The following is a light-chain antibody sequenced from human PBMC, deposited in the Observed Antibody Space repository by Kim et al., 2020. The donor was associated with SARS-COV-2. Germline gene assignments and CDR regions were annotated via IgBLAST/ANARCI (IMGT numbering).Light chain of an antibody. CDR2: DSS. J-gene: IGKJ2*01. Sequence: EIVMTQSPASLSLSPGESGTLSCRASQSVRTNLAWYQQRPGQAPRLLFHDSSTRATDLPARFRGSGSGTEFTLTISSLQSEDFAVYYCQQYNNWPYTFGQGTKVDIK. CDR3: QQYNNWPYT. V-gene: IGKV3-15*01. CDR1: QSVRTN.